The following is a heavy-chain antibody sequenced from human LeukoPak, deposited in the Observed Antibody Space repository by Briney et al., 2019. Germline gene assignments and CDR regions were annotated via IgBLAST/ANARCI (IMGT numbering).Heavy chain of an antibody. J-gene: IGHJ4*02. D-gene: IGHD6-13*01. CDR3: ATAIASAGGLNY. V-gene: IGHV5-51*01. CDR2: IYPGDSDT. CDR1: GYSFTNYW. Sequence: KNGESLKISCKGSGYSFTNYWIGWVRQMPGQGLEWMGIIYPGDSDTRYNPSFQGQVIISADKSISTAYLQWSSLKASDTAMFYCATAIASAGGLNYWGQGTLVTVSS.